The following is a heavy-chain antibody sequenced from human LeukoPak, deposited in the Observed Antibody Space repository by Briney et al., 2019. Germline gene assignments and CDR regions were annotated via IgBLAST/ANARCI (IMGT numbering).Heavy chain of an antibody. Sequence: PSETLSLTCTVSGGSISGSSYYWGWIRQPPGKGLEWIGSIYYSGSTYYNPSLKSRVTISVDTSKNQFSLKLSSVTAADTAVYYCARARRGGIFFDYWGQGTLVTVSS. CDR3: ARARRGGIFFDY. CDR2: IYYSGST. CDR1: GGSISGSSYY. D-gene: IGHD6-13*01. V-gene: IGHV4-39*07. J-gene: IGHJ4*02.